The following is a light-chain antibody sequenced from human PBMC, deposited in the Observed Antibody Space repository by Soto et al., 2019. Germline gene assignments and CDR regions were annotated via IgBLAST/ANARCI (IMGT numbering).Light chain of an antibody. Sequence: SALTQPPSVSGSPGQSVTISCTGTSTDFVSYNRVSWYQQPPGTAPKLIIYEASNRPSGVPGRFSGSKSGNTASLTISGLQAAEEADYYCSLYTSENPYVFGTGPKGTVL. CDR3: SLYTSENPYV. V-gene: IGLV2-18*01. J-gene: IGLJ1*01. CDR2: EAS. CDR1: STDFVSYNR.